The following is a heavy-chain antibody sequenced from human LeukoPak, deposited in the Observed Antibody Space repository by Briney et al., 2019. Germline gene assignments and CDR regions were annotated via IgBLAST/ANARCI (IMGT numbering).Heavy chain of an antibody. V-gene: IGHV3-7*03. Sequence: KSGGSLRLSCAASGFTFSSYWMSWVRQAPGKGLEWVANIKQDGSEKYYVDSVKGRFTISRDNAKNSLYLQMNSLRAEDTAVYYYARGEAVAGQTGDYYYYGMDVWGKGTTVTVSS. D-gene: IGHD6-19*01. J-gene: IGHJ6*04. CDR2: IKQDGSEK. CDR1: GFTFSSYW. CDR3: ARGEAVAGQTGDYYYYGMDV.